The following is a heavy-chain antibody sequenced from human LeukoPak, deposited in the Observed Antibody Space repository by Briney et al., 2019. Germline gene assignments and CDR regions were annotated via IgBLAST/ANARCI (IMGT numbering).Heavy chain of an antibody. CDR2: IFYSGTT. J-gene: IGHJ4*02. V-gene: IGHV4-39*01. Sequence: PSQTLSLTCTVSGGATGSSNYYWAWIRQPPGKGLEWMGSIFYSGTTHYNSSLKSRVTISIDTSKNQFSLKLSSVTAADTAVYYCARLSNYGGHSGDGYWGQGTLVTVSS. D-gene: IGHD4-23*01. CDR3: ARLSNYGGHSGDGY. CDR1: GGATGSSNYY.